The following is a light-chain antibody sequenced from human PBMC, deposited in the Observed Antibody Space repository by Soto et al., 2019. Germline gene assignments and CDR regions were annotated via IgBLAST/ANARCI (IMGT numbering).Light chain of an antibody. Sequence: QSVLTQPPSASGTPGQRVTISCSGSSSNIGINPVKWYQQLPGTAPKLLIYNNDQRPSGVPDRFSGSKSGTSASLAISGLQSEDEAEYYCAAWDDGLNGPHVVFGGGTKLTVL. J-gene: IGLJ2*01. V-gene: IGLV1-44*01. CDR1: SSNIGINP. CDR3: AAWDDGLNGPHVV. CDR2: NND.